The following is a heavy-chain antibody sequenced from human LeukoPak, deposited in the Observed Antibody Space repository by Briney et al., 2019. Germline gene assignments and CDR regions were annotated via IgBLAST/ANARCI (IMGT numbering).Heavy chain of an antibody. V-gene: IGHV3-30*14. CDR3: ARSGIAVADHYFDY. CDR1: GFTFSSYA. CDR2: ISYDGSNK. Sequence: GRSLRLSCAASGFTFSSYAMHWVRQAPGKGLEWVAVISYDGSNKYYADSVKGRFTISRDNSKNTLYLQMNSLRAEDTAVYYCARSGIAVADHYFDYWGQGTLVTVSS. J-gene: IGHJ4*02. D-gene: IGHD6-19*01.